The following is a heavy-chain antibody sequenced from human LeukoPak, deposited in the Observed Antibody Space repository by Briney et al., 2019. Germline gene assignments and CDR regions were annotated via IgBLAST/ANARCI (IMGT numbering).Heavy chain of an antibody. CDR1: GFTFDDYG. D-gene: IGHD3-9*01. V-gene: IGHV3-21*01. Sequence: GGSLRLSCAASGFTFDDYGMSWVRQAPGKGLEWVSSITSSSNYIYYADSVKGRFTISRDNAKNSLYLQMNSLRAEDTAVYYCARSILTGYYFSYFDYWGQGSLVTVSS. CDR3: ARSILTGYYFSYFDY. J-gene: IGHJ4*02. CDR2: ITSSSNYI.